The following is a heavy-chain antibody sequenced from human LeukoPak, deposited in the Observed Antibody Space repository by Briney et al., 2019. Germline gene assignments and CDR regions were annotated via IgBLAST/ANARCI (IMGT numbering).Heavy chain of an antibody. CDR3: ARGKRGYSGYDPTYYFDY. J-gene: IGHJ4*02. CDR2: IYYSGST. D-gene: IGHD5-12*01. Sequence: ETLSLTCTVSGGSISSGGYYWSWIRQPPGKGLEWIGYIYYSGSTNYNPSLKSRVTISVDTSKNQFSLKLSSVTAADTAVYYCARGKRGYSGYDPTYYFDYWGQGTLVTVSS. CDR1: GGSISSGGYY. V-gene: IGHV4-61*08.